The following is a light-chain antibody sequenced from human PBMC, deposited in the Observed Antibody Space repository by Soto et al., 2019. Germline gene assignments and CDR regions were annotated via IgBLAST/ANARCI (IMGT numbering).Light chain of an antibody. CDR2: EGS. V-gene: IGLV2-23*03. Sequence: QPVLTQPASVSGYPGQSITISCTGTSSDVGSYNLVSWYQQHPGKAPKLMIYEGSKRPSGVSNRFSGSKSGNTASLTISGLQAEYEADYYCCSYAGSSTFVFGGGTKVTVL. J-gene: IGLJ2*01. CDR3: CSYAGSSTFV. CDR1: SSDVGSYNL.